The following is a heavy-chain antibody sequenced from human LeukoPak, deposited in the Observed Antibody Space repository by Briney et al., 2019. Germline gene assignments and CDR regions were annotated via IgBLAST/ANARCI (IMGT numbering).Heavy chain of an antibody. CDR3: ARRPLCSTSSCYDFDY. CDR1: GYSFTYYW. V-gene: IGHV5-51*01. Sequence: GESLKISCEGSGYSFTYYWIAWVRQMPGKGLEWMGIIYPGDSDTRYSPSFQGQVTISADKSINTAYLQWSSLRASDTAMYYCARRPLCSTSSCYDFDYWGQGTLVTVSS. J-gene: IGHJ4*02. D-gene: IGHD2-2*01. CDR2: IYPGDSDT.